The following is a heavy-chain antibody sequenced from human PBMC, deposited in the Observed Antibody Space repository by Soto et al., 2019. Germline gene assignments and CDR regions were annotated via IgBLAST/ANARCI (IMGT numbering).Heavy chain of an antibody. CDR2: IIPISGTA. CDR1: GGTFSSYA. CDR3: ARSQGSSTSLEIYYYYYYGMDV. D-gene: IGHD2-2*01. J-gene: IGHJ6*02. Sequence: QVQLVQSGAEVKKPGSSVKVSCKASGGTFSSYAISWVRQAPGQGLEWMGGIIPISGTANYAQKFQGRVTITADESTSTFSMELSSQRSEDTAVYFCARSQGSSTSLEIYYYYYYGMDVWGQGTTVTVSS. V-gene: IGHV1-69*01.